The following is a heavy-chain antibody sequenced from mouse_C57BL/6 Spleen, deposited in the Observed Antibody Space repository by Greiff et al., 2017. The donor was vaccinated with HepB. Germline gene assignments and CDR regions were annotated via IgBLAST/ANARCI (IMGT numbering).Heavy chain of an antibody. D-gene: IGHD1-1*01. CDR3: ARGYYGSSYSAWFAY. CDR2: IDPSDSYT. V-gene: IGHV1-69*01. J-gene: IGHJ3*01. CDR1: GYTFTSYW. Sequence: QVQLQQPGAELVMPGASVKLSCKASGYTFTSYWMHWVKQRPGQGLEWIGEIDPSDSYTNYNQKFKGKSTLTVDKSSSTAYMQLSSLASEDSAVYYCARGYYGSSYSAWFAYWGQGTLVTVSA.